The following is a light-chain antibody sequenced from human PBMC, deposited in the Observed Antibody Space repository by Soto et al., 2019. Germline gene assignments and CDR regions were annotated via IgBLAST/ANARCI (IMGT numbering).Light chain of an antibody. Sequence: QSVLAQPASVSGSPGQSITISCSGTTSDVGGYNLVSWYQQHTAKAPKLLIYEGTQRPSGVSSRFSGSKSGKTASLTISGLQAEDEADYYCCSYASSSSYVFGTGT. CDR3: CSYASSSSYV. CDR1: TSDVGGYNL. CDR2: EGT. J-gene: IGLJ1*01. V-gene: IGLV2-23*01.